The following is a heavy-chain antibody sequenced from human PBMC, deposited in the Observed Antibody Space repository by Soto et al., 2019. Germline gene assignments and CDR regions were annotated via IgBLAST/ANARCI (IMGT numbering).Heavy chain of an antibody. Sequence: EVQLVESGGGLVQPGGSLRLSCAASGFTFSSYDMHWVRQATGKGLEWVSAIGTAGDTYYPGSVKGRFTISRENAKNSLYLQMNSLRAGDTAVYYCARERYCSSTSCYSDAFDIWGQGTMVTVSS. CDR1: GFTFSSYD. D-gene: IGHD2-2*02. CDR3: ARERYCSSTSCYSDAFDI. CDR2: IGTAGDT. V-gene: IGHV3-13*04. J-gene: IGHJ3*02.